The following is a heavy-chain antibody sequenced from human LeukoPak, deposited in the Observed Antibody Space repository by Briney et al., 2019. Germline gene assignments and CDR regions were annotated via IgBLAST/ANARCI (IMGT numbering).Heavy chain of an antibody. J-gene: IGHJ3*02. Sequence: GGSLRLSCATSGFTFSSYTMNWVRQAPGKGLEWVSSISSSSSYIYYADSVKGRFTIFRDNAKNSLHLQMDSLRAEDTAVCYCARQTRYSSSGDAFDIWGQGTMVTVSS. CDR2: ISSSSSYI. D-gene: IGHD6-19*01. CDR3: ARQTRYSSSGDAFDI. V-gene: IGHV3-21*01. CDR1: GFTFSSYT.